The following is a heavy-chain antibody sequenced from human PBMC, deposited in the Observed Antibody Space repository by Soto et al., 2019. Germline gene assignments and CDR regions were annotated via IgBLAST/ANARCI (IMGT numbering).Heavy chain of an antibody. J-gene: IGHJ3*02. CDR3: ARARTRYPIPQRLVREDAFDI. D-gene: IGHD6-13*01. CDR1: GYTFTSYY. CDR2: INPSGGST. V-gene: IGHV1-46*03. Sequence: ASVKVSCKASGYTFTSYYMHWVRQAPGQGLEWMGIINPSGGSTSYAQKFQGRVTMTRDTSTSTVYMELSSLRSEDTAVYYCARARTRYPIPQRLVREDAFDIWGQGTMVTVSS.